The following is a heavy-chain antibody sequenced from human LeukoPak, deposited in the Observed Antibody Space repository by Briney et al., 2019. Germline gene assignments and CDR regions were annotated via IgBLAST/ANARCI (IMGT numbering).Heavy chain of an antibody. CDR1: AYTLSDYY. J-gene: IGHJ5*02. CDR3: ARDHWKYNNWFDP. D-gene: IGHD1-7*01. Sequence: ASVKVSCKASAYTLSDYYMHWVRQAPGQGLEWMGWINPNSGDTNYAQKFQGRVTMTRDTSITTAYMELSRLRSDDTAVYYCARDHWKYNNWFDPWGPGTLVTVSS. CDR2: INPNSGDT. V-gene: IGHV1-2*02.